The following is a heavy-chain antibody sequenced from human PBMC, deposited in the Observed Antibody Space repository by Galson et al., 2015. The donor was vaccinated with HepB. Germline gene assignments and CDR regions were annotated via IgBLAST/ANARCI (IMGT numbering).Heavy chain of an antibody. J-gene: IGHJ4*02. CDR1: KYTFSDYY. Sequence: SCKASKYTFSDYYIHWVRQAPGQGLEWMGWIFPNSGGTTYAQVFQGRVTLTSDTSINTAYMYLSSLTSDDTAVYYCARGRSKWELLRDYFYYWGQGTLVTVSS. V-gene: IGHV1-2*02. D-gene: IGHD1-26*01. CDR3: ARGRSKWELLRDYFYY. CDR2: IFPNSGGT.